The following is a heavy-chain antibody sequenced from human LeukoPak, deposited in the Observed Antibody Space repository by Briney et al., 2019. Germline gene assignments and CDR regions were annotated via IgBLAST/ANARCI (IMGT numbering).Heavy chain of an antibody. V-gene: IGHV4-34*01. CDR3: AGMGSGSGVDY. CDR1: GGSFSVYY. Sequence: SETLSLTCAVYGGSFSVYYWSWIRQPPGKGLEWIGEINHSRSTNYNPSLKSRVTISVDTYKNQFSLKLSSVTAADTAVYYCAGMGSGSGVDYWGQGPLVTVSS. CDR2: INHSRST. J-gene: IGHJ4*02. D-gene: IGHD3-10*01.